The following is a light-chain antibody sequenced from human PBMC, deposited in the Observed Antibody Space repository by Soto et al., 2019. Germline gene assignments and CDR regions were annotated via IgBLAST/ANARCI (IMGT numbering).Light chain of an antibody. V-gene: IGKV3-11*01. Sequence: EIVLTQSPATLSLSPGERATLSCRASQSVSSYLAWYQQKPGKAPRLLIYDASNRATGIPARFSGSGSGTDFTLTISSLEPEDFAVYYCQQRSNWPPVWTFGPGTKVDIK. CDR3: QQRSNWPPVWT. CDR1: QSVSSY. J-gene: IGKJ3*01. CDR2: DAS.